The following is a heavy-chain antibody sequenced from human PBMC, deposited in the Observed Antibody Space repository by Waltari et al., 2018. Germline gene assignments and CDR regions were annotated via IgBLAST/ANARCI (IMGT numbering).Heavy chain of an antibody. CDR3: AKDQPSSSWYSDP. Sequence: EGKRLGSGGGWVKPGGSLGLPCEAPGFTFRSFAMSWGRQAPGKGLEWVSAISGSGGSTYYADSVKGRFTISRDNSKNTLYLQMNSLRAEDTAVYYCAKDQPSSSWYSDPWGQGTLVTVSS. V-gene: IGHV3-23*01. J-gene: IGHJ5*02. CDR1: GFTFRSFA. D-gene: IGHD6-13*01. CDR2: ISGSGGST.